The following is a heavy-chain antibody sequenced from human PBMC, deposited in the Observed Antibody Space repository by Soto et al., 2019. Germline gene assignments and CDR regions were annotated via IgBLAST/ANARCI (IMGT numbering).Heavy chain of an antibody. D-gene: IGHD2-2*01. CDR1: GYTFTSYG. CDR2: ISAYNGNT. CDR3: ARVGCSSTGCSPVSYYYYMDV. Sequence: QVQLVQSGAEVKKPGASVKVSCKASGYTFTSYGISWVRQAPGQGLERMGWISAYNGNTNYAQKLQGRVTMITATSPRIATMELTSLRSEDTVVYYCARVGCSSTGCSPVSYYYYMDVWGKGPTVTVSS. J-gene: IGHJ6*03. V-gene: IGHV1-18*01.